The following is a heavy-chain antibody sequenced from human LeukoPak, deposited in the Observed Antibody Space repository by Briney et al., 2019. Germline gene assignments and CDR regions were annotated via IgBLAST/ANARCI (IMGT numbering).Heavy chain of an antibody. V-gene: IGHV4-39*07. J-gene: IGHJ2*01. CDR1: GGSISSSSYS. D-gene: IGHD3-10*01. CDR3: ARGCVTMVRGVPIRYFDL. CDR2: IYYSGST. Sequence: PSETLSLTCTVSGGSISSSSYSWGWIRQPPGKGLEWIGSIYYSGSTYYNPSLKSRVTISVDTSKNQFSLKLSSVTAADTAVYYCARGCVTMVRGVPIRYFDLWGRGTLVTVSS.